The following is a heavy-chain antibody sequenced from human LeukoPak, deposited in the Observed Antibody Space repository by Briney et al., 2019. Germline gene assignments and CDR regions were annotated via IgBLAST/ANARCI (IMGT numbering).Heavy chain of an antibody. Sequence: GGSLRLSCAASGFTFSSYEMHWVRQAPGKGLEWVAMIWYDGSNTYYADSVKGRFTISRDNSKNTLFLQMDSLRAEDTAVYYCARDRSTAHFDYWGQGELVTVSS. J-gene: IGHJ4*02. CDR3: ARDRSTAHFDY. D-gene: IGHD4-11*01. CDR1: GFTFSSYE. CDR2: IWYDGSNT. V-gene: IGHV3-33*01.